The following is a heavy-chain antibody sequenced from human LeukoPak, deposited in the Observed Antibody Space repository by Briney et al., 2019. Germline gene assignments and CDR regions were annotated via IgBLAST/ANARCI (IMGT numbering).Heavy chain of an antibody. CDR3: ARVKGGRMTIFRVVPFHFDY. CDR1: GESFSSHY. V-gene: IGHV4-34*01. D-gene: IGHD3-3*01. CDR2: INRSGDA. J-gene: IGHJ4*02. Sequence: PSETLSLTCAIYGESFSSHYWTWIRQAPGKGLEWIAEINRSGDAKYNPSLESRVTISVDTAKNQFSLRLTSVTAAGTAVYYCARVKGGRMTIFRVVPFHFDYWGQGTLVTVSS.